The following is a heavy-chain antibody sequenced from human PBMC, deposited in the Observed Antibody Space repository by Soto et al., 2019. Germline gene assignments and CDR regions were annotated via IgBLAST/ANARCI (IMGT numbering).Heavy chain of an antibody. CDR2: ISPFNGNT. D-gene: IGHD3-22*01. Sequence: ASVKVSCKSSGYPFTHYGMTWVRQATGQGLEWMGWISPFNGNTNYGQTLQGRVTLTTDTSTSTVYMELTSLRSEDTAVYYCARDFSMVVVVIAFDYWGQGTLVTVSS. J-gene: IGHJ4*02. CDR1: GYPFTHYG. V-gene: IGHV1-18*01. CDR3: ARDFSMVVVVIAFDY.